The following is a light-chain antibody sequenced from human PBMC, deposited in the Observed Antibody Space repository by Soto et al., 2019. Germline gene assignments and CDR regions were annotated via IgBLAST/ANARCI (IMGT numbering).Light chain of an antibody. CDR1: QIVNRDA. Sequence: EIVLTQSPDTLSLSPGERATLSCRASQIVNRDALAWYQQRPGQATRLLIYGASNRPGGIPDKFSGSGSGTDFTLTINRLEPEDFAVYYCQQCGMSPYTFAQGTKVEI. V-gene: IGKV3-20*01. CDR3: QQCGMSPYT. J-gene: IGKJ2*01. CDR2: GAS.